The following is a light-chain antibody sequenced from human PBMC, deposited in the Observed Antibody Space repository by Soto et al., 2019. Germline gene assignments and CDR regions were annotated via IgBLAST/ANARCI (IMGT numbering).Light chain of an antibody. CDR2: GAF. CDR1: QSVSSN. CDR3: QQYNNWPET. Sequence: EIVMTQSPATLSVSPGERATLSCRASQSVSSNLAWYQQKPGQAPRLLIYGAFTRATGIPARFSGSGSGTEFTLTISSLQSEDFEVYYCQQYNNWPETFGQGTKVEIK. J-gene: IGKJ1*01. V-gene: IGKV3-15*01.